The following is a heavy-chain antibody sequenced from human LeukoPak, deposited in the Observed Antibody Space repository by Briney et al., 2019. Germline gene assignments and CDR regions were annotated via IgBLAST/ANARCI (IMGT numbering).Heavy chain of an antibody. J-gene: IGHJ4*02. V-gene: IGHV1-2*02. D-gene: IGHD3-3*01. CDR3: VRKTDHYDFWSGYYTAIDY. Sequence: ASVKVSCKASGYTFTGYYMHWVRQAPGQGLEWMGWINPNSGGTNYAQKFQGRVTMTRDTSISTAYMELSRLRSDDTAVYYCVRKTDHYDFWSGYYTAIDYWGQGTLVTVSS. CDR2: INPNSGGT. CDR1: GYTFTGYY.